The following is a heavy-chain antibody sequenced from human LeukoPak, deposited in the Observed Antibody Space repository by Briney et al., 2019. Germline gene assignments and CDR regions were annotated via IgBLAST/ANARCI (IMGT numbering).Heavy chain of an antibody. V-gene: IGHV1-2*02. J-gene: IGHJ4*02. CDR3: ARGPRYYDFWSGYYNDY. Sequence: EASVKVSCKASGYTFTGYYMHWVRQAPGQGLEWMGWINPNSGGTNYAQKFQGRVTMTRDTSISTAYMELSSLRPEDTAVYYCARGPRYYDFWSGYYNDYWGQGTLVTVSS. CDR2: INPNSGGT. CDR1: GYTFTGYY. D-gene: IGHD3-3*01.